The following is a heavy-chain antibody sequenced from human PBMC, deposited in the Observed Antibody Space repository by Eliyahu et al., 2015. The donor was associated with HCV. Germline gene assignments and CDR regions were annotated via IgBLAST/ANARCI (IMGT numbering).Heavy chain of an antibody. V-gene: IGHV3-74*01. J-gene: IGHJ4*02. CDR2: INSDGSST. D-gene: IGHD3-10*01. CDR3: ARYGSGSYHFDY. Sequence: EVQLVESGGGLVQPGGSLRLSCAASGFAFSSYWMHWVRQAPGKGLVVVSRINSDGSSTSYADSVKGRFTISRDNAKNTLYLQMNSLRAEDTAVYYCARYGSGSYHFDYWGQGTLVTVSS. CDR1: GFAFSSYW.